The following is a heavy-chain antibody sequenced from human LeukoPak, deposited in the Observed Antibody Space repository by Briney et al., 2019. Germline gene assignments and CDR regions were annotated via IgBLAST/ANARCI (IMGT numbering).Heavy chain of an antibody. CDR2: INHSGST. D-gene: IGHD3-22*01. CDR3: ARDTYYYDSSGYSTLYYFDY. CDR1: GGSFSGYY. J-gene: IGHJ4*02. Sequence: PSETLSLTCAVYGGSFSGYYWSWIRQPPGKGLEWIGEINHSGSTNYNPSLKSRVTISVDTSKNQFSLKLSSVTAADTAVYYCARDTYYYDSSGYSTLYYFDYWGQGTLVTVSS. V-gene: IGHV4-34*01.